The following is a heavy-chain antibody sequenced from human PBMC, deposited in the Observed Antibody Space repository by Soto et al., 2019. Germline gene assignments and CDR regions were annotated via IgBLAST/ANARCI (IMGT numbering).Heavy chain of an antibody. J-gene: IGHJ6*02. Sequence: GGSLRLSCAASGFTFSSYAMSWVRQAPGKGLEWVSAISGSGGNTYYADSVKGRFTISRDNSKNTLYLQMNSLRAEDTAVYYCAKDRDGYNWYYYYGMDVWGQGTTVTVSS. V-gene: IGHV3-23*01. CDR2: ISGSGGNT. CDR3: AKDRDGYNWYYYYGMDV. D-gene: IGHD5-12*01. CDR1: GFTFSSYA.